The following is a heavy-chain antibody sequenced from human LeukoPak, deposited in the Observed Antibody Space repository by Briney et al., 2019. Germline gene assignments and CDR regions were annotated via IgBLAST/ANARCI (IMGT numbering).Heavy chain of an antibody. CDR1: GGSFSGYY. D-gene: IGHD3-10*01. V-gene: IGHV4-34*01. J-gene: IGHJ4*02. CDR2: INHSGST. CDR3: ARTGDNDYFDS. Sequence: SETLSLTCAVYGGSFSGYYWSWIRQPPGKGLEWIGEINHSGSTNYNPSLKSRVTMSVDTSKNQFSLRLNSVTAADTAVYYCARTGDNDYFDSWGQGTLVTVSS.